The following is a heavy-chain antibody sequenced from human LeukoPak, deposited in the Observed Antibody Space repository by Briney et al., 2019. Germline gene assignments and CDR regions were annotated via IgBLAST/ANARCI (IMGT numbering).Heavy chain of an antibody. Sequence: ASVKVSCKASGYTFTSYGISGVRQAPGQGLEWMGWISAYNGNTNYAQKLQGRVTMTTDTSTSTAYMELSGLRSEDTAVYYCARDYGANIAFDIWGQGTMVTVSS. CDR1: GYTFTSYG. CDR3: ARDYGANIAFDI. D-gene: IGHD2/OR15-2a*01. J-gene: IGHJ3*02. V-gene: IGHV1-18*01. CDR2: ISAYNGNT.